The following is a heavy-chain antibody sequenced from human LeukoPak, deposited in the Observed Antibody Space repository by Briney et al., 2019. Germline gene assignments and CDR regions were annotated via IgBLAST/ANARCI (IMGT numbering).Heavy chain of an antibody. D-gene: IGHD2-15*01. Sequence: SETLSLTCAVYGGSFSGYYWGWIRQPPGKGLEWIGEINHSGSTNYNPSLKSRVTISVDTSKNQFSLKLSSVTAADTAVYYCARASIQGFYYYYYGMDVWGQGTTVTVSS. CDR1: GGSFSGYY. CDR2: INHSGST. V-gene: IGHV4-34*01. CDR3: ARASIQGFYYYYYGMDV. J-gene: IGHJ6*02.